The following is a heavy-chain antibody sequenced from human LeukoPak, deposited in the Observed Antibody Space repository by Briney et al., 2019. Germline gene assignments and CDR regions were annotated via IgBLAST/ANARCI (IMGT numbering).Heavy chain of an antibody. V-gene: IGHV3-66*01. CDR1: GFTFSDTW. CDR3: ARERRWWGSGIWFDP. CDR2: IYSGGST. J-gene: IGHJ5*02. Sequence: PGGSLRLSCAASGFTFSDTWMHWVRQVPGKGLEWVSVIYSGGSTYYADSVKGRFTISRDNSKNTLYLQMNSLRAEDTAVYYCARERRWWGSGIWFDPWGQGTLVTVSS. D-gene: IGHD3-10*01.